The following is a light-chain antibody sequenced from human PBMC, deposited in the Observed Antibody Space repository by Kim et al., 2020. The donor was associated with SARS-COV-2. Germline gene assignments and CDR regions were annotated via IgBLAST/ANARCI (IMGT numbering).Light chain of an antibody. J-gene: IGLJ3*02. CDR1: GSNTGNKT. Sequence: GTRVSISCSGGGSNTGNKTVSWYRQLPGTAPRLLIYSNDERPSGVPDRFSGSKSGTSASLAISGLQSEDEANYYCAAWDDSLNGWVFGGGTQLTVL. V-gene: IGLV1-44*01. CDR3: AAWDDSLNGWV. CDR2: SND.